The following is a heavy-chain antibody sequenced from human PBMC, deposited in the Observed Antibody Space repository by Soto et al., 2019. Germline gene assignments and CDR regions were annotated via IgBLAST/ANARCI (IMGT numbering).Heavy chain of an antibody. Sequence: PGGSLRLSCAASGFTLSSYHMDWVRQAPGKGLEWVSYINAGSSIIHYADSVRGRFTISRDNAKNSLYLQMDSLRAEDTAVYYCARDRSTETTNFHYAMDVWGQGTTVTVSS. CDR2: INAGSSII. CDR3: ARDRSTETTNFHYAMDV. D-gene: IGHD4-17*01. V-gene: IGHV3-48*03. J-gene: IGHJ6*02. CDR1: GFTLSSYH.